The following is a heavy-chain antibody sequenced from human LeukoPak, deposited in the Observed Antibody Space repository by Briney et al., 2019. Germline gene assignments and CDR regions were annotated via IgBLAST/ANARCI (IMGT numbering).Heavy chain of an antibody. CDR3: AKDRQQLAWGWFDP. CDR1: GFTFDDYT. Sequence: GGSLRLSCAASGFTFDDYTMHWVRQASGKGLEWVSLISWDGGSTYYADSVKGRFTISRDNSKNSLYLQMNSLRTEDTALYYCAKDRQQLAWGWFDPWGQGTLVTVSS. D-gene: IGHD6-13*01. J-gene: IGHJ5*02. CDR2: ISWDGGST. V-gene: IGHV3-43*01.